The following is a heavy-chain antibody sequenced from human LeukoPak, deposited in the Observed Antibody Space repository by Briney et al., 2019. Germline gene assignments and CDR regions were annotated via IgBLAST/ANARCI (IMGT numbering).Heavy chain of an antibody. V-gene: IGHV4-4*02. CDR2: IYHSGST. D-gene: IGHD6-6*01. Sequence: SGTLSLTCAVSGGSISSSNWWSWVRQPPGKGLEWIGEIYHSGSTNYNPSLKSRVTISVDTSKNQFSLKLSSVTAADTAVYYCARGCWGKAARRWYYFDYWGQGTLVTVSS. CDR3: ARGCWGKAARRWYYFDY. J-gene: IGHJ4*02. CDR1: GGSISSSNW.